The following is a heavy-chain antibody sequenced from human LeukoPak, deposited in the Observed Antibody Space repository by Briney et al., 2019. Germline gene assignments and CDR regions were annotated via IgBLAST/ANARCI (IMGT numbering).Heavy chain of an antibody. D-gene: IGHD2-15*01. CDR1: GFTFSDYY. J-gene: IGHJ1*01. CDR2: ISSSGSTI. Sequence: GGSLRLSCAASGFTFSDYYMSWIRQAPGKGLEWVSYISSSGSTIYYADSVKGRFTISRDNAKNSLYLQMNSLRAEDTAVYYCARTIGYCSGGSSYPEYFQHWGQGTLVTVSS. V-gene: IGHV3-11*04. CDR3: ARTIGYCSGGSSYPEYFQH.